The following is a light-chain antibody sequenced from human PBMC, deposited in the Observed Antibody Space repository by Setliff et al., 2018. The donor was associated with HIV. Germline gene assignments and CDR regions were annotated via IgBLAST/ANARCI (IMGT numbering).Light chain of an antibody. CDR3: QHYDSSSIPYT. CDR1: QSIGRW. Sequence: DIQMTQSPSTLSASVGDRVTIACRASQSIGRWLAWYQQKPGEAPKLLIYKASSLEGGVPARFSGSGSGTEFTLTINSLQPDDFATYYCQHYDSSSIPYTFGQGTKVDIK. J-gene: IGKJ2*01. CDR2: KAS. V-gene: IGKV1-5*03.